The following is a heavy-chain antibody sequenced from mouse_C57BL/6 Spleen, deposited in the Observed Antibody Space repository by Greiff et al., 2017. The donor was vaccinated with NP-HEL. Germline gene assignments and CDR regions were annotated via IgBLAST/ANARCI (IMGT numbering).Heavy chain of an antibody. Sequence: QVQLQQSGAELVKPGASVKISCKASGYAFSSYWMNWVKQRPGKGLEWIGQIYPGDGDTNYNGKFKGKATLTADKSSSTAYMQLSSLTSEDSAVYFCASGGSSGYVPFAYWGQGTLVTVSA. CDR1: GYAFSSYW. V-gene: IGHV1-80*01. J-gene: IGHJ3*01. CDR2: IYPGDGDT. CDR3: ASGGSSGYVPFAY. D-gene: IGHD3-2*02.